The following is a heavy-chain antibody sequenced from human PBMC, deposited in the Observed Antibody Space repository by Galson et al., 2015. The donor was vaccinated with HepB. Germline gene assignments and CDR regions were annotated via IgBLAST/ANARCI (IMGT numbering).Heavy chain of an antibody. CDR2: ISAYNGNT. J-gene: IGHJ4*02. CDR1: GYTFTSYG. Sequence: SVKVSCKASGYTFTSYGISWVRQAPGQGLEWMGWISAYNGNTNYAQKLQGRVTMTTDTSTSTAYMELRSLRSDDTAVYYCARGRSLYSSSSDSRVLYYWGQGTLVTVSS. V-gene: IGHV1-18*01. CDR3: ARGRSLYSSSSDSRVLYY. D-gene: IGHD6-6*01.